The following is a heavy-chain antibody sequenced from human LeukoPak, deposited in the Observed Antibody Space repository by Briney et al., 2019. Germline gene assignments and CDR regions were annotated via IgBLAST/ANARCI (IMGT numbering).Heavy chain of an antibody. Sequence: ASVTVSCKVSGYTLIELPMHWVRQAPGKGLEWMGGFDPEEGETIYAQKFQGRVTMTEDTSTDTAYMELSSLRSEDTAVYYCATDRLRTMVRGVLRSLEGFDPWGQGTLVTVSS. CDR2: FDPEEGET. J-gene: IGHJ5*02. D-gene: IGHD3-10*01. CDR3: ATDRLRTMVRGVLRSLEGFDP. V-gene: IGHV1-24*01. CDR1: GYTLIELP.